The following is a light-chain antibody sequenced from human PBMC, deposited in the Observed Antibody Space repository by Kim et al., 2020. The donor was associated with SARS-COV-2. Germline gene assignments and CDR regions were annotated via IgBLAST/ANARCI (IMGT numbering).Light chain of an antibody. J-gene: IGKJ2*01. CDR2: GAS. V-gene: IGKV3-15*01. CDR3: QQYNNWPMYT. Sequence: GSPGERATLSCMASQSVSSNLAWYQQKPGQAPRLLIYGASTRATGIPARFSGSGSGTEFTLTISSLQSEDFAVYYCQQYNNWPMYTFGQGTKLEI. CDR1: QSVSSN.